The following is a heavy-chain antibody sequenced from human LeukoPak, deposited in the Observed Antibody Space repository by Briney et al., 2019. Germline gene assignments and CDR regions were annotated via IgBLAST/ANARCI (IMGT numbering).Heavy chain of an antibody. J-gene: IGHJ5*02. CDR2: IYHSGST. D-gene: IGHD3-10*01. CDR1: GGSISSGGYS. Sequence: SQTLSLTCAVSGGSISSGGYSWSWIRQPPGKGLEWIGYIYHSGSTYYNPSLKSRVTISVDRSKNQFSLKLSSVTAADTAVYYCARAGGFTLVRGAVNNWFDPWGQGTLVTVSS. CDR3: ARAGGFTLVRGAVNNWFDP. V-gene: IGHV4-30-2*01.